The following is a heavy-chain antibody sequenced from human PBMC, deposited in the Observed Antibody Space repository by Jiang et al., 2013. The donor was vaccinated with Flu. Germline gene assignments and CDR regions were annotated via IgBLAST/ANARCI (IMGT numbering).Heavy chain of an antibody. V-gene: IGHV3-30*18. CDR3: AKEGTPHYQYYDFWSGYYPPPRYYYGMDV. CDR1: GFTFSSYG. J-gene: IGHJ6*02. CDR2: ISYDGSNK. D-gene: IGHD3-3*01. Sequence: RLSCAASGFTFSSYGMHWVRQAPGKGLEWVAVISYDGSNKYYADSVKGRFTISRDNSKNTLYLQMNSLRAEDTAVYYCAKEGTPHYQYYDFWSGYYPPPRYYYGMDVWGQGTTVTVSS.